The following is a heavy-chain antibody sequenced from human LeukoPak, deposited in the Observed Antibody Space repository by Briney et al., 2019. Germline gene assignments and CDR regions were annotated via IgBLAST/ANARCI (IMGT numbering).Heavy chain of an antibody. D-gene: IGHD3-22*01. CDR3: AKDLYDSSGYYYGYYGMDV. CDR2: ISYDGSNK. V-gene: IGHV3-30*18. J-gene: IGHJ6*02. CDR1: GFTFSSYG. Sequence: QPGGSLRLSCAASGFTFSSYGMHWVRQAPGKGLEWVAVISYDGSNKYYADSVKGRFTISRDNSKNTLYLQMNSLRAEDTAVYYCAKDLYDSSGYYYGYYGMDVWGQGTTVTVSS.